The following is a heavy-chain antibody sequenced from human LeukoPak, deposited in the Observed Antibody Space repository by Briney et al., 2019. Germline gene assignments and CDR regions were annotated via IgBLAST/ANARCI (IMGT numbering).Heavy chain of an antibody. Sequence: TGGSLRLSCAASGFTFSSYWMSWVRQAPGEGLEWVANIKQDGSEKYYVDSVKGRFTISRDNAKNSLYLQMNSLRAEDTAVYYCARVARADYVWGSYRYGYYFDYWGQGTLVTVSS. CDR2: IKQDGSEK. J-gene: IGHJ4*02. CDR1: GFTFSSYW. D-gene: IGHD3-16*02. V-gene: IGHV3-7*01. CDR3: ARVARADYVWGSYRYGYYFDY.